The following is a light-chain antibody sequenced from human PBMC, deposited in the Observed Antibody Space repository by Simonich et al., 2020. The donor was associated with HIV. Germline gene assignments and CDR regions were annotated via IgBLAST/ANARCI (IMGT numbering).Light chain of an antibody. CDR1: QGISKS. Sequence: DIQMTQSPSSLSASVGDRVTITCRARQGISKSLAWFQQKPGKAPKLLIYKASTLESGIPSRFSGSGSGTEFTLTISSLQPDDFATYYCQQYNSDSPYTFGQGTKLEI. J-gene: IGKJ2*01. CDR3: QQYNSDSPYT. CDR2: KAS. V-gene: IGKV1-5*03.